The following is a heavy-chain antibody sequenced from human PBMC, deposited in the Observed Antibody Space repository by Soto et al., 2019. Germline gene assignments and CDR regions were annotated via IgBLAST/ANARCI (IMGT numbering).Heavy chain of an antibody. CDR2: IIPIFGTA. D-gene: IGHD3-22*01. J-gene: IGHJ4*02. Sequence: SVKVSCKASGGTFSSYAISWVRQAPGQGLEWMGGIIPIFGTANYAQKFQGRVTITADESTSTAYMELSSLRSEDTAVYYCARGTYYYDSSGYYFDYWGQGTLATVSS. CDR1: GGTFSSYA. V-gene: IGHV1-69*13. CDR3: ARGTYYYDSSGYYFDY.